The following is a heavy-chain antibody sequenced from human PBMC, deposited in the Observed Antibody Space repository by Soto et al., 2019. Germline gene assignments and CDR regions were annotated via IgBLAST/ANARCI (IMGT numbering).Heavy chain of an antibody. Sequence: QLQLQESGPGLVKPSETLSLTCTVSGGSISSSSYDWGWIRQPPGKGLEWIGSILYSGSTYYNPTLKSRVTISVDTSKNQFSLKLSSVTAADTAVYYCACIFSGGYSYGLYYYSMDVWGQGTTVTVSS. V-gene: IGHV4-39*01. J-gene: IGHJ6*02. CDR1: GGSISSSSYD. CDR2: ILYSGST. CDR3: ACIFSGGYSYGLYYYSMDV. D-gene: IGHD5-18*01.